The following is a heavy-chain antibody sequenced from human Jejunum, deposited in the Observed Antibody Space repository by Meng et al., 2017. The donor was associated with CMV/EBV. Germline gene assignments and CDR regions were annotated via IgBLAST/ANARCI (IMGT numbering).Heavy chain of an antibody. CDR2: IGSNINYI. V-gene: IGHV3-21*01. CDR3: AKDRPPYYYDSSGYHPGFDY. D-gene: IGHD3-22*01. CDR1: SYS. Sequence: SYSMNWVRQAPGKGLEWVSAIGSNINYIDYADSVRGRFTISRDNSKNTLYLQMNSLRAEDTAVYYCAKDRPPYYYDSSGYHPGFDYWGQGTLVTVSS. J-gene: IGHJ4*02.